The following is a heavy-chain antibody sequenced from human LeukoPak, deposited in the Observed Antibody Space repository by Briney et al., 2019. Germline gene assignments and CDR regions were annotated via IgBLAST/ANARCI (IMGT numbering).Heavy chain of an antibody. CDR2: IYYSETT. J-gene: IGHJ6*03. CDR3: ARQRADYFYYYVDV. CDR1: GGSIGTTNYY. V-gene: IGHV4-39*01. D-gene: IGHD3-9*01. Sequence: SETLSLTCTVSGGSIGTTNYYWGWLRQPPGKGLEWIGSIYYSETTYDNPSLESRVTISIETSKNQFSLKLSSVTAADTAVYYCARQRADYFYYYVDVLGKGTTVTVS.